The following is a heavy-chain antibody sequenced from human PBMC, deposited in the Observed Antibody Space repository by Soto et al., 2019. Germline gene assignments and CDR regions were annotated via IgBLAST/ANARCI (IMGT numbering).Heavy chain of an antibody. Sequence: QVQLQESGPGLVKPSGTLSLTCAVSGGSISSSNWWSWVRQPPGKGLEWIGEIYHSGSTNYNPSLKSRVTISVDKSKNQFSLKLSSVTAADTAVYYCARDRRLVVRVVIILGGYYFDYWGQGTLVTVSS. CDR3: ARDRRLVVRVVIILGGYYFDY. D-gene: IGHD3-10*01. CDR1: GGSISSSNW. J-gene: IGHJ4*02. CDR2: IYHSGST. V-gene: IGHV4-4*02.